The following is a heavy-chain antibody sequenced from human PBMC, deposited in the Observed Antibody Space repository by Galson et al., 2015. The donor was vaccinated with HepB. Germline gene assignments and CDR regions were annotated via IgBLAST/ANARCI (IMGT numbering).Heavy chain of an antibody. CDR3: ARDLFSYGSGSYHYFYYGMDV. CDR2: INPNSGGT. Sequence: SVKVSCKASGYTLTGYYMHWVRQAPGQGLEWMGRINPNSGGTNSAQKFQGRVTMTRDTSISTAYMELSRLRSDDTAVYYCARDLFSYGSGSYHYFYYGMDVWGQGTTVTVSS. D-gene: IGHD3-10*01. V-gene: IGHV1-2*06. J-gene: IGHJ6*02. CDR1: GYTLTGYY.